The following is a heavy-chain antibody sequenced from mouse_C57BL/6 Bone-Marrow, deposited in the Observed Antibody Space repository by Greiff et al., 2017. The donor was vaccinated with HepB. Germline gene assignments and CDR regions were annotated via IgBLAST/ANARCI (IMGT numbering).Heavy chain of an antibody. V-gene: IGHV1-63*01. CDR2: IYPGGGYT. D-gene: IGHD2-14*01. Sequence: QVQLQQSGAELVRPGTSVKMSCKASGYTFTNYWIGWAKQRPGHGLEWIGDIYPGGGYTNYTEKFKGKATLTADKSSSTAYMQCSSLTSEDSAIYYCARGYPYYAMDYWGQGTSVTVSS. J-gene: IGHJ4*01. CDR3: ARGYPYYAMDY. CDR1: GYTFTNYW.